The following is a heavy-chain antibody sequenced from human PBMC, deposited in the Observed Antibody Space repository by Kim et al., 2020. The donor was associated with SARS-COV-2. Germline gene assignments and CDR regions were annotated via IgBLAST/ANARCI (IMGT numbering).Heavy chain of an antibody. J-gene: IGHJ4*02. CDR3: ARTYGSGSYYPH. D-gene: IGHD3-10*01. Sequence: YYNPSLKSRVTISVDTSKNQFSLKLSSVTAADTAVYYCARTYGSGSYYPHWGQGTLVTVSS. V-gene: IGHV4-39*01.